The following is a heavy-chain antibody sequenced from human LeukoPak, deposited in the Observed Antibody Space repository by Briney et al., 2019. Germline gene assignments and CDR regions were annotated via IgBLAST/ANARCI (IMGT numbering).Heavy chain of an antibody. D-gene: IGHD7-27*01. CDR1: GFTFSGYA. V-gene: IGHV3-30-3*01. CDR3: ARDGEGAAPDV. Sequence: PGRSLRLSCAASGFTFSGYAIHWVRQAPGKGLEWVAVISYDGSKKYYADSVKGRVTISRDNSKNTLYLQMNSLRAEDTAVYYCARDGEGAAPDVWGKGTTVTVSS. J-gene: IGHJ6*03. CDR2: ISYDGSKK.